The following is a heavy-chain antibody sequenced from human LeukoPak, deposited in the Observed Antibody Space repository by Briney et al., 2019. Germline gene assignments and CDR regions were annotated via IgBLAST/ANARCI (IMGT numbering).Heavy chain of an antibody. V-gene: IGHV1-18*01. J-gene: IGHJ4*02. CDR1: GYTFTSYG. CDR3: ARGGSSGWRTPNDDY. Sequence: GASVKVSCKASGYTFTSYGISWVRQALGQGLEWMGWSSAYNGNTNYAQKVQGRVTMTTDTSTTTAYMELRSLRSDDTAVYCCARGGSSGWRTPNDDYWGQGTLVTVSS. CDR2: SSAYNGNT. D-gene: IGHD6-19*01.